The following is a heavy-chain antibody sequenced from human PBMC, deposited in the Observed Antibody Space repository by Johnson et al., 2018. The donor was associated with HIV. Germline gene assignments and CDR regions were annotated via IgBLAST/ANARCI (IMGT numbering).Heavy chain of an antibody. D-gene: IGHD4-23*01. V-gene: IGHV3-11*04. CDR3: ARALRWPNAFDI. Sequence: QVQLVESGGGLVKPGGSLRLSCAASGFIFSDHYMSWVRQAPGKGLEWVSYISNSGSTIYYADSVKGRFTISRDNAKNSLYLQMNSLRAEDTTIYYCARALRWPNAFDIWGQGTLVTVSS. CDR1: GFIFSDHY. J-gene: IGHJ3*02. CDR2: ISNSGSTI.